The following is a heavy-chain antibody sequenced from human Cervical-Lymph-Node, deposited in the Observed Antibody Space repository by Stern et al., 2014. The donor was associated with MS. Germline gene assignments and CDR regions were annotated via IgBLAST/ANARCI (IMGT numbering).Heavy chain of an antibody. J-gene: IGHJ6*02. D-gene: IGHD4-17*01. Sequence: QVQLVXSGAEVKKPGSSVKVSCKASGGTFSSYAISWVRQAPGQGLEWMGGIIPIFGAANHAQKFQGRVTITADESTSTAYMELSSLRSEDTAVYYCARDPGDYGFYYGMDVWGQGTTVTVSS. CDR2: IIPIFGAA. CDR1: GGTFSSYA. CDR3: ARDPGDYGFYYGMDV. V-gene: IGHV1-69*01.